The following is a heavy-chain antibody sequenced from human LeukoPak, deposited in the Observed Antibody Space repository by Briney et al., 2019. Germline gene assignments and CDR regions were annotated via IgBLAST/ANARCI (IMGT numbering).Heavy chain of an antibody. CDR2: ISGSGGAT. D-gene: IGHD2/OR15-2a*01. V-gene: IGHV3-23*01. CDR3: TTDESNSFFY. CDR1: GFTFSSYA. Sequence: GGSLRLSYAASGFTFSSYAMTWVRQAPGKGLEWVSGISGSGGATYSADSVKGRFTISRDNPKNTLYLQMNSPKTEDTAVYYCTTDESNSFFYWGQGTLVTVSS. J-gene: IGHJ4*02.